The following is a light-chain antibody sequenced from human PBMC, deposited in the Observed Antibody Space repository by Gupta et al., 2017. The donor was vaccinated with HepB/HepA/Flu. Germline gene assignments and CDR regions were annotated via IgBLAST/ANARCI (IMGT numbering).Light chain of an antibody. CDR1: KVGVRY. CDR2: QNT. Sequence: SYELTQPPSMSVSPAQTASIICSGDKVGVRYAYWYQQKPGQSPMLVIYQNTKRPSEIPERFSGSNSGNTATLTILGTQPVDEADYYCQAWDTTTVVFGGGTKLTVL. V-gene: IGLV3-1*01. J-gene: IGLJ2*01. CDR3: QAWDTTTVV.